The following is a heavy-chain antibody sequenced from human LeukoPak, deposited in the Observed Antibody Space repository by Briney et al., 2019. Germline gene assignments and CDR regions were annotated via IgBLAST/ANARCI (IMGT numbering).Heavy chain of an antibody. CDR3: ASPGPNYDFWSGSFNY. J-gene: IGHJ4*02. CDR2: IYYSGST. CDR1: GGSISSSSYY. Sequence: SSETLSLTCTVSGGSISSSSYYWGWIRQPPGKGLEWIGSIYYSGSTYYNPSLKSRVTISVDTSKNQFSLKLSSVTAADTAVYYCASPGPNYDFWSGSFNYWGQGTLVTVSS. V-gene: IGHV4-39*07. D-gene: IGHD3-3*01.